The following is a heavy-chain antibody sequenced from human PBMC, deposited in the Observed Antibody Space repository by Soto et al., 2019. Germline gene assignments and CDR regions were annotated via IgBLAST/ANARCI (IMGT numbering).Heavy chain of an antibody. CDR1: GGTFSSYA. V-gene: IGHV1-69*06. D-gene: IGHD6-19*01. J-gene: IGHJ1*01. CDR2: IIPIFGTA. CDR3: ARDGARGSGWYLDFQH. Sequence: SVKVSCKASGGTFSSYAISWVRQAPGQGLEWMGGIIPIFGTANYAQKFQGRVTITADKSTSTAYMELSSLRSEDTAVYYCARDGARGSGWYLDFQHWGQGTLVTVSS.